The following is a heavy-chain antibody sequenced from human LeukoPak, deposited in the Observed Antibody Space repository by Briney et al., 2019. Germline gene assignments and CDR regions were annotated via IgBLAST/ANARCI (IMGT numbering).Heavy chain of an antibody. CDR3: ARGLMITFGGVIVIRDYYYGMDV. J-gene: IGHJ6*02. Sequence: ASVKVSCTASGYTFTSYAMHWVRQAPGQRLEWMGWINAGNGNTKYSQKFQGRVTITRDTSASTAYMELSSLRSEDTAVYYCARGLMITFGGVIVIRDYYYGMDVWGQGTTVTVSS. CDR2: INAGNGNT. D-gene: IGHD3-16*02. V-gene: IGHV1-3*01. CDR1: GYTFTSYA.